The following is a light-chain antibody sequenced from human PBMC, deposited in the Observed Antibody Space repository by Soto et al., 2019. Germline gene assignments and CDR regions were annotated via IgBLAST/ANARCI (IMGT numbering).Light chain of an antibody. CDR2: AAS. CDR3: QQHNSYPLVT. J-gene: IGKJ4*01. V-gene: IGKV1-9*01. CDR1: QGISSY. Sequence: DIQLTQSPSFLSASVGDRVTITCRASQGISSYLAWYQQKPGKVPKLLIYAASTLQSGVPSTFSGSGAGTEFTVTISSLQPKDFATYYCQQHNSYPLVTFGGGTKVEIK.